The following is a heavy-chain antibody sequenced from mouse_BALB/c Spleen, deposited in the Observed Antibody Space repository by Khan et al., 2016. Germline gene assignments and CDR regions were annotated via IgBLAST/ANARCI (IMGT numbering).Heavy chain of an antibody. Sequence: VQLQQSGPDLVKPFQSLSLTCTVTGYSITSHYSWHWIRHFPGNKLEWMGYIYYSGSTNYNPSLKSRISITRDTSKNRFFLQLNSVTTEDTATNHGATSSSGCWYYFGYWGQGTTLTVSS. CDR3: ATSSSGCWYYFGY. V-gene: IGHV3-1*02. D-gene: IGHD3-1*01. CDR2: IYYSGST. J-gene: IGHJ2*01. CDR1: GYSITSHYS.